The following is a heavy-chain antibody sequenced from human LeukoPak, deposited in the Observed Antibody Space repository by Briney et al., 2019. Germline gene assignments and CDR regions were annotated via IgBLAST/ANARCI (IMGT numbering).Heavy chain of an antibody. CDR1: GFTFSSYW. D-gene: IGHD5-12*01. V-gene: IGHV3-7*01. CDR3: ARESYSGYAYYYYYMDV. Sequence: GGSLRLSCAASGFTFSSYWMSWVRQAPGKGLEWVANIKQDGSEKYYVDSVKGRFTISRDNAKNSLYLQMNSLRAEDTAVYYCARESYSGYAYYYYYMDVWGKGTTVTVSS. J-gene: IGHJ6*03. CDR2: IKQDGSEK.